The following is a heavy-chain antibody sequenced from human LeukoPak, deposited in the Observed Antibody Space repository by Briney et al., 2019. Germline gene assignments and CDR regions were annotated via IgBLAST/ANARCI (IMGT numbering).Heavy chain of an antibody. Sequence: PSETLSLTCTVSGGSISSYYWSWIRQPPGKGLEWIGYIYYSGSTNYNPSLKSRVTISVDTSKNQFSLKLSSVTAADTAVYYCARDLGYGYGDYWGQGTLVTVSS. CDR3: ARDLGYGYGDY. V-gene: IGHV4-59*01. J-gene: IGHJ4*02. CDR2: IYYSGST. D-gene: IGHD5-18*01. CDR1: GGSISSYY.